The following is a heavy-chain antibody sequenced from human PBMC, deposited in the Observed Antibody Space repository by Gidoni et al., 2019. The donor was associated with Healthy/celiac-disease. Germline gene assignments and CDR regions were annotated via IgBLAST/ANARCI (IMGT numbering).Heavy chain of an antibody. CDR1: GFTFSSYA. V-gene: IGHV3-23*01. J-gene: IGHJ4*02. CDR3: AKGWSSPVDY. D-gene: IGHD2-8*02. CDR2: ISGSGGST. Sequence: EVQLLESGGGLVQPGGSLRRSCEASGFTFSSYAMSWVRQAPGKGLELVSAISGSGGSTYSADSVKGRFTISIDNSKNTLYLQMNSLRAEDTAVYYCAKGWSSPVDYWGQGTLVTVSS.